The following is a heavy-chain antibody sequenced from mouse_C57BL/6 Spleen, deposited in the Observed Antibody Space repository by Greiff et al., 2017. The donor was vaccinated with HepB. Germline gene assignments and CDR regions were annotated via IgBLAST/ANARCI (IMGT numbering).Heavy chain of an antibody. Sequence: VKLLESGPELVKPGASVKISCKASGYAFSSSWMNWVKQRPGKGLEWIGRIYPGDGDTNYNGKFKGKATLTADKSSSTAYMQLSSLTSEDSAVYFCARSDYYGSSYEFAYWGQGTLVTVSA. D-gene: IGHD1-1*01. CDR1: GYAFSSSW. V-gene: IGHV1-82*01. CDR3: ARSDYYGSSYEFAY. J-gene: IGHJ3*01. CDR2: IYPGDGDT.